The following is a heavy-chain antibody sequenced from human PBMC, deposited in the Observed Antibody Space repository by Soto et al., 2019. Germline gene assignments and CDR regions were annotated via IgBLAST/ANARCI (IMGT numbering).Heavy chain of an antibody. CDR1: GFTFSDYY. J-gene: IGHJ3*02. CDR2: ISSSSSYT. D-gene: IGHD3-22*01. V-gene: IGHV3-11*05. Sequence: QVQLVESGGGLVKPGGSLRLSSAASGFTFSDYYMSWIRQAPGKGLEWVSYISSSSSYTNYADSVKGRFTISRDNAKNSLYLQMNSLRAEDTAVYYCASPSSGYSDDAFDIWGQGTMVTVSS. CDR3: ASPSSGYSDDAFDI.